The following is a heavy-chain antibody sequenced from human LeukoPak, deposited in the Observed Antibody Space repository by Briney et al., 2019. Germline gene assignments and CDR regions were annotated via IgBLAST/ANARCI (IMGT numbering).Heavy chain of an antibody. V-gene: IGHV4-59*08. J-gene: IGHJ6*02. Sequence: SETLSLICTVSGGSISSYYWSWIRQPPGKGLGWIGYIYYSGSTNYNPSLRGRVTIPVDRSKNQFSLKLSSVAAADTAVYYCARLSDYYYGMDVWGQGTTVTVSS. CDR2: IYYSGST. CDR1: GGSISSYY. CDR3: ARLSDYYYGMDV.